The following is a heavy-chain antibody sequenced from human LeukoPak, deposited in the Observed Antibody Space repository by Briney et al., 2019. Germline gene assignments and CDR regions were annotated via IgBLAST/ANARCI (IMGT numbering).Heavy chain of an antibody. V-gene: IGHV4-31*03. CDR1: GGSISSGGYY. J-gene: IGHJ4*02. CDR2: IYYSGST. D-gene: IGHD3-22*01. Sequence: PSETLSLTCTVSGGSISSGGYYWSWIRQHPGKGLEWIGYIYYSGSTYYNPSLKSRVTISVDTSKNQFSLKLSSVTAADTAVYYCARDGDSSGYLYYWGQGTLVTVSS. CDR3: ARDGDSSGYLYY.